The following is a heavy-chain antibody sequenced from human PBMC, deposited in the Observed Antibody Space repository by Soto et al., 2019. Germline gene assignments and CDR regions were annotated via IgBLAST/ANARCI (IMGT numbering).Heavy chain of an antibody. CDR1: GGSISSYY. Sequence: PSETLSLTCTVSGGSISSYYWSWIRQPAGKGLEWVGRIYTSGSTNYNPSLKSRVTMSVDTSKNQFSLKLSSVTAADTAVYYCARGRCSGGSCSPYNYYGMDVWGQGTTVTV. CDR3: ARGRCSGGSCSPYNYYGMDV. D-gene: IGHD2-15*01. CDR2: IYTSGST. J-gene: IGHJ6*02. V-gene: IGHV4-4*07.